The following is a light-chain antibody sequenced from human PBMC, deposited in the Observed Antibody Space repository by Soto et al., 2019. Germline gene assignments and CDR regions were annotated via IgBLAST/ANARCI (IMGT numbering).Light chain of an antibody. CDR2: AAS. CDR1: QGISSY. CDR3: QQYYSYPRT. V-gene: IGKV1-8*01. Sequence: AIRMTQSPSSLSASTGDRVTITCRASQGISSYLAWYQQKPGKAPKLLIYAASTLQSGVPSRFRGSGSGTDFTLTISCLQYEDFATYYCQQYYSYPRTFGPGTKVDIK. J-gene: IGKJ1*01.